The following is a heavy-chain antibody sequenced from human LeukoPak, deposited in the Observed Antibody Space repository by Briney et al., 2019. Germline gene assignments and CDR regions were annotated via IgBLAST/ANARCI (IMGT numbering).Heavy chain of an antibody. CDR3: AKTRSSGYYYFDY. V-gene: IGHV3-74*01. CDR2: IESDGSRT. CDR1: GFTFSNCW. Sequence: QAGGSLRLSCAASGFTFSNCWMHWVRQAPGKGLEWVSRIESDGSRTRYADSVKGRFTISRDNSKNTLYLQMNSLRAEDTAVYYCAKTRSSGYYYFDYWGQGTLVTVSS. J-gene: IGHJ4*02. D-gene: IGHD3-22*01.